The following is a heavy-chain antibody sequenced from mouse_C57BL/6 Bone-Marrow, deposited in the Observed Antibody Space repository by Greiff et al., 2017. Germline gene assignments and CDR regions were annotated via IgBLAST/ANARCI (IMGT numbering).Heavy chain of an antibody. CDR1: GFNIKDDY. D-gene: IGHD1-1*01. J-gene: IGHJ2*01. CDR2: IDPENGDT. V-gene: IGHV14-4*01. Sequence: EVKLMESGAELVRPGASVKLSCTASGFNIKDDYMHWVKQRPEQGLEWIGWIDPENGDTEYASKFQGKATITADTSSNTAYLQLSSLTSEDTAVYYCTTSLITTVPRYYFDYWGQGTTLTVSS. CDR3: TTSLITTVPRYYFDY.